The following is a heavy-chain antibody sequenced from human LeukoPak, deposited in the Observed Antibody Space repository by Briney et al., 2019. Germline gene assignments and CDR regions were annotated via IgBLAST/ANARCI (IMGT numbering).Heavy chain of an antibody. CDR1: GYTFTGYY. V-gene: IGHV1-2*02. D-gene: IGHD3-22*01. CDR3: ARMEPSRYYDSSGYPFDY. CDR2: INPNSGGT. Sequence: ASVKVSCKASGYTFTGYYMHWVRQAPGQGLEWMGWINPNSGGTNYAQKFQGRVTMTRDTAISTAYMELSRLRSDDTAVYYCARMEPSRYYDSSGYPFDYWGQGTLVTVSS. J-gene: IGHJ4*02.